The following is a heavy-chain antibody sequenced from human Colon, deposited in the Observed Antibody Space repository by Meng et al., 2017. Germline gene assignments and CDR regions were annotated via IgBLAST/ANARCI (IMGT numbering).Heavy chain of an antibody. CDR3: ARHYSGTTAPLPFDY. D-gene: IGHD1/OR15-1a*01. CDR1: GGSISSYY. CDR2: IYYSGST. J-gene: IGHJ4*02. Sequence: QVQLQESGPGLVKPSGTLSLTCTVSGGSISSYYWSWIRQPPGKGLEWIGYIYYSGSTNYNPSLKSRVTISADKTKNQFSLKLSSVTAADTALYYCARHYSGTTAPLPFDYWGQGTLVTVSS. V-gene: IGHV4-59*08.